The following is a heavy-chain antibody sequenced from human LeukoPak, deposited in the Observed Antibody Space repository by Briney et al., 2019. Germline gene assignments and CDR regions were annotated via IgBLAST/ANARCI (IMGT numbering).Heavy chain of an antibody. V-gene: IGHV3-48*03. CDR1: GFTFSSYE. J-gene: IGHJ4*02. D-gene: IGHD5-18*01. CDR2: ISSSGSTI. Sequence: GGSLRLSCAASGFTFSSYEMNWVRQAPGKGLEWVSYISSSGSTIYYADSVKGRFTISRDNAKNSLYLQMNSLRAEETAVYYCGTPLRTGYSYGEFDYWGQGTLVTVSS. CDR3: GTPLRTGYSYGEFDY.